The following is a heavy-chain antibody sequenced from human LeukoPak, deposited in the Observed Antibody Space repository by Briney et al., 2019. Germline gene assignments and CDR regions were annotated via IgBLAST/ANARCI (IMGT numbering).Heavy chain of an antibody. D-gene: IGHD2-2*01. CDR2: INPNSGGT. J-gene: IGHJ5*02. CDR3: ARDLVGYCSSTSCYDYNWFDP. Sequence: ASVKVSCKASGYTFTGYYMHWVRQAPGQGLEWMGWINPNSGGTNYAQKFQGRVTMTRDTSISTAYMELSRLRSDDTAVYYCARDLVGYCSSTSCYDYNWFDPWGQGTLVTVYS. V-gene: IGHV1-2*02. CDR1: GYTFTGYY.